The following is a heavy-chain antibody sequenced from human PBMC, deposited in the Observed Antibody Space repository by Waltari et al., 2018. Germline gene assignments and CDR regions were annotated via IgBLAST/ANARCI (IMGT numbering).Heavy chain of an antibody. CDR2: IYYSGST. CDR3: ARDLTYYYDSSGPHAFDI. Sequence: QVQLQESGPGLVKPSETLSLTCTVSGGSISSYYWSWIRQPPGKGLEWIGYIYYSGSTNYNPSLKSRVTISVDTSKNQFSLKLSSVTAADTAVYYCARDLTYYYDSSGPHAFDIWGQGTMVTVSS. D-gene: IGHD3-22*01. CDR1: GGSISSYY. V-gene: IGHV4-59*01. J-gene: IGHJ3*02.